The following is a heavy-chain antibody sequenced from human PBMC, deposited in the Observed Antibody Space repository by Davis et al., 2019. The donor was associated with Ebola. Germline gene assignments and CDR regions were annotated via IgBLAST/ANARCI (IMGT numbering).Heavy chain of an antibody. J-gene: IGHJ4*02. CDR2: ISSSSSTI. D-gene: IGHD6-13*01. CDR1: GFTFSSYS. CDR3: ATQSWSYGGY. Sequence: GESLKISCAASGFTFSSYSMNWVRQAPGKGLEWVSYISSSSSTIYYADSVKGRFTISRDNAKNSLYLQMNSLRDEDTAVYYCATQSWSYGGYWGQGTLVTVFS. V-gene: IGHV3-48*02.